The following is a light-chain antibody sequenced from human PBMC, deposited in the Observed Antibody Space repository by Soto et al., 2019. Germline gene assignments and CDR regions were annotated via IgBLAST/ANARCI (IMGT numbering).Light chain of an antibody. CDR3: QQYGSSPTWT. Sequence: EIVLTQSPGTLSLSPGERATLSCRASQSVGSIYLAWYQQKPGQAPRLLIHGASNRASGIPDRFSGSGSGTDFTLTISRLEPEDFAVYYCQQYGSSPTWTFGQGTKVDIK. CDR2: GAS. V-gene: IGKV3-20*01. J-gene: IGKJ1*01. CDR1: QSVGSIY.